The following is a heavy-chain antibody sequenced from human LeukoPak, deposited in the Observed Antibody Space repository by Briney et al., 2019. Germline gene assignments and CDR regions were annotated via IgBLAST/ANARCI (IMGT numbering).Heavy chain of an antibody. CDR3: ARGYCSSTSCYQPELDH. J-gene: IGHJ4*02. CDR2: PSAYNVNT. V-gene: IGHV1-18*01. Sequence: APVKVSFMSSGYTFPIYGISSVRQAPGQGLEWMGWPSAYNVNTNYAQKLQGRVTMTTDTSTSTVYMELRSLRSDDTAVYYCARGYCSSTSCYQPELDHGGPVTLVTVSS. D-gene: IGHD2-2*01. CDR1: GYTFPIYG.